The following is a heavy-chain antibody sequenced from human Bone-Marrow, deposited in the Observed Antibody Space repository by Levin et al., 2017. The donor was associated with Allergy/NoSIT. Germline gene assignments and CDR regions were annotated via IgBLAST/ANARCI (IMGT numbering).Heavy chain of an antibody. CDR3: ARVKREYCSGGSCLPSETFDF. V-gene: IGHV4-31*03. D-gene: IGHD2-15*01. J-gene: IGHJ3*01. CDR1: GGSISSGAYY. CDR2: IFYRGST. Sequence: SQTLSLTCTVSGGSISSGAYYWSWIRQHPGKGLEWIGYIFYRGSTFYNPSLKSRVTISVDTSENQFSLKLSSVTAADTAVYYCARVKREYCSGGSCLPSETFDFWGQGTMVTVSS.